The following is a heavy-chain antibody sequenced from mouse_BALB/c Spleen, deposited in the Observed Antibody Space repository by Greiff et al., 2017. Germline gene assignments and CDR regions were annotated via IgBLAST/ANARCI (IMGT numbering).Heavy chain of an antibody. CDR3: ARVDGYYPWFAY. V-gene: IGHV5-4*02. Sequence: EVQRVESGGGLVKPGGSLKLSCAASGFTFSDYYMYWVRQTPEKRLEWVATISDGGSYTYYPDSVKGRFTISRDNAKNNLYLQMSSLKSEDTAMYYCARVDGYYPWFAYWGQGTLVTVSA. D-gene: IGHD2-3*01. CDR2: ISDGGSYT. CDR1: GFTFSDYY. J-gene: IGHJ3*01.